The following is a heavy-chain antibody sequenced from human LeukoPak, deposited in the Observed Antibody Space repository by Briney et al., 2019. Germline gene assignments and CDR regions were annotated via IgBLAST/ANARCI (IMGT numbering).Heavy chain of an antibody. CDR2: IDPNSGDT. CDR1: GYTFTGYY. CDR3: ASIVVVTARYAFDI. J-gene: IGHJ3*02. Sequence: ASVKVSCKASGYTFTGYYMHWVRQAPGQGLEWMGWIDPNSGDTNYAQKFQGRVTMTRDTSISTAYMELSSLRSDDAAVYYCASIVVVTARYAFDIWGQGTMVTVSS. D-gene: IGHD2-21*02. V-gene: IGHV1-2*02.